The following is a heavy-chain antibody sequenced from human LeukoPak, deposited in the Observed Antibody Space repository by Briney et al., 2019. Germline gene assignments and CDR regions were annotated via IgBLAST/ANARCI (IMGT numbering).Heavy chain of an antibody. CDR2: IYYSGST. CDR1: GGSISSYY. Sequence: SETLSLTCTVSGGSISSYYWSWIRQPPGKGLEWIGYIYYSGSTNYNPSLKSRVTISVDTSKNQFSLKLSSVTAADTAVYYCARDLGIAARSYYGMDVWGQGTTVTVS. D-gene: IGHD6-6*01. CDR3: ARDLGIAARSYYGMDV. V-gene: IGHV4-59*01. J-gene: IGHJ6*02.